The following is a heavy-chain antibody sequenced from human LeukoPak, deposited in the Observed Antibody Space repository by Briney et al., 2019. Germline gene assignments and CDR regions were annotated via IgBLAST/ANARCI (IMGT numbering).Heavy chain of an antibody. Sequence: GGSLRLSCAASGFTFSDYYMSWIRQAPGKGLEWVSYISSSGSTIYYADSVKGRFTISRDNAKNSLYLQMNSLRAEDTAVYYCARDCSRTSCYVSDAFDIWRQGTMLSVSS. CDR1: GFTFSDYY. V-gene: IGHV3-11*04. D-gene: IGHD2-2*01. CDR3: ARDCSRTSCYVSDAFDI. J-gene: IGHJ3*02. CDR2: ISSSGSTI.